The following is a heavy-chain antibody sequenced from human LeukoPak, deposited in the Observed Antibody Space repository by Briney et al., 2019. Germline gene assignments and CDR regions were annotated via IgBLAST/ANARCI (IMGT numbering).Heavy chain of an antibody. CDR1: GGTFNNSA. V-gene: IGHV1-69*05. Sequence: SVKVSCKTSGGTFNNSAISWVRQAPGLGLEWLGGIMPLFGTAGYAQKFQGRVTITKDESTGTVYLELTSLTSDDTAVYYCARDVHGDYGSGWFDPWGQGTLVSVSS. CDR2: IMPLFGTA. J-gene: IGHJ5*02. CDR3: ARDVHGDYGSGWFDP. D-gene: IGHD4-17*01.